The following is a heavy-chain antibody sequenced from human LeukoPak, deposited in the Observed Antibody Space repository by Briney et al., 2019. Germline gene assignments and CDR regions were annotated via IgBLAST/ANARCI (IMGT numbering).Heavy chain of an antibody. J-gene: IGHJ4*02. CDR1: GFTFNTYG. CDR2: ISNDGNSK. CDR3: AKAAYCTSTSCHFSGYAQRPLDS. Sequence: GGSLRLSCVASGFTFNTYGMHWVRQAPGKGLEWVAGISNDGNSKDYADSVKGRFTISRDKSKNTVYLQMNSLRVEDTAVYYCAKAAYCTSTSCHFSGYAQRPLDSWGQGTLVTVSS. V-gene: IGHV3-30*18. D-gene: IGHD2-2*01.